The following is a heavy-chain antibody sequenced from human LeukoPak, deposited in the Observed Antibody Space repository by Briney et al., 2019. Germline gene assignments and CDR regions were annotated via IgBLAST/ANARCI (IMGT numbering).Heavy chain of an antibody. Sequence: GGSLRLSCAASGFTFSSYAVHWVRQAPGKGLEWVTVISYDASDKFYADSVKGRFTISRDNSKNTLYLQMNSLRAEDTALYYCARDRGSLPLYGMDVWGQGTTVTVSS. CDR3: ARDRGSLPLYGMDV. J-gene: IGHJ6*02. CDR1: GFTFSSYA. D-gene: IGHD3-10*01. V-gene: IGHV3-30*04. CDR2: ISYDASDK.